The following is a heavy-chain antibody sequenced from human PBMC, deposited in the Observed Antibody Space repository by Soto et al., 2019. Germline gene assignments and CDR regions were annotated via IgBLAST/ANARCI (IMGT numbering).Heavy chain of an antibody. CDR2: ISAYNGNT. J-gene: IGHJ6*02. CDR1: GYTFTSYG. CDR3: ARDFYDSNYATSYYGMDG. V-gene: IGHV1-18*04. D-gene: IGHD4-4*01. Sequence: ASVKVSCKASGYTFTSYGISWVRQAPGQGLEWMGWISAYNGNTNYAQKLQGRVTMTTDTSTSTAYMELRSLRSDDTAVYYCARDFYDSNYATSYYGMDGWGQGTTVTVSS.